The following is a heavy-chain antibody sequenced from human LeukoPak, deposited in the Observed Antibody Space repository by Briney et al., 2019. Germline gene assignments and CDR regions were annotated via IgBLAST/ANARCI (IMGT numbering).Heavy chain of an antibody. CDR3: ARSVEQLANFDY. Sequence: PSETLSLTCTVSGGSISNYYWSWVRQPPGKGLEWIGYIYYSGSTTYNPSLKSRVTISVDTSKNQFSLKLSSVTAADTAVYYCARSVEQLANFDYWGQGTLVTVSS. CDR1: GGSISNYY. CDR2: IYYSGST. J-gene: IGHJ4*02. V-gene: IGHV4-59*08. D-gene: IGHD6-13*01.